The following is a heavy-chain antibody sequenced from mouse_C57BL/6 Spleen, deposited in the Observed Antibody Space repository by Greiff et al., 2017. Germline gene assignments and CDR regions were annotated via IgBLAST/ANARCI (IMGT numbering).Heavy chain of an antibody. CDR3: AREGLRRGNYFDG. D-gene: IGHD2-4*01. V-gene: IGHV1-50*01. J-gene: IGHJ2*01. Sequence: QVQLQQPGAELVKPGASVQLSCKASGYTFTSYWMQWVKQRPGQGLEWIGEIDPSDSYPNSNQKFKGKATLTVDTSSSTAYMQLSSLTSEDSAVYYCAREGLRRGNYFDGWGQGTTLTVSS. CDR2: IDPSDSYP. CDR1: GYTFTSYW.